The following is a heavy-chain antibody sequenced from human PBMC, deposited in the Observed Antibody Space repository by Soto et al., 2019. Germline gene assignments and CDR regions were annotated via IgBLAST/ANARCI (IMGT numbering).Heavy chain of an antibody. Sequence: GGSLRLSCTTSGSMFEDYNINWVRQAPGRGLEWVSGINWNGGGTGYADAVRGRFTISRDNAKKSLYLQMNSLRADDTALYYCARGGYISDYSYMAVWGKGTTVTVSS. V-gene: IGHV3-20*04. D-gene: IGHD6-25*01. J-gene: IGHJ6*03. CDR3: ARGGYISDYSYMAV. CDR2: INWNGGGT. CDR1: GSMFEDYN.